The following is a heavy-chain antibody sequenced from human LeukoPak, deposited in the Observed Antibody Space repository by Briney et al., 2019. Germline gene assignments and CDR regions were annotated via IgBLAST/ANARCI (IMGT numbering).Heavy chain of an antibody. Sequence: PGRSLRLSCAASGFTFSSYGMHWVRQAPGKGLEWVAVIWYGGSNKYYADSVKGRFTISRDNSKNTLYVQMNSLRAEDTAVYYCAKGSNSGWWALDIWGQGTMVTVSS. CDR2: IWYGGSNK. V-gene: IGHV3-30*18. J-gene: IGHJ3*02. CDR3: AKGSNSGWWALDI. CDR1: GFTFSSYG. D-gene: IGHD1-26*01.